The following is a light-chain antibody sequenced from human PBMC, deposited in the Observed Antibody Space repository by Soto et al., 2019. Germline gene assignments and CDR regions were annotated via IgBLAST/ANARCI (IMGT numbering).Light chain of an antibody. CDR2: EAS. V-gene: IGKV1-5*03. Sequence: DIQMTQSPSTLSASVGDRVTITCRASQSISGSLAWYQQKPGKVPKLLMYEASNLKSGVPSRFSGSGSGTEYSLSISSLQPEDATGYYCGPYNGFWALGQGTRVETK. CDR3: GPYNGFWA. CDR1: QSISGS. J-gene: IGKJ1*01.